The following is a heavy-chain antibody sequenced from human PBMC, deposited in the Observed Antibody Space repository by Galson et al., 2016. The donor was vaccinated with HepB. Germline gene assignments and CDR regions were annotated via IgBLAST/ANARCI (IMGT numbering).Heavy chain of an antibody. V-gene: IGHV3-23*01. CDR1: GFTFNNYG. CDR3: VQGSTAPAV. J-gene: IGHJ6*04. D-gene: IGHD1-26*01. CDR2: ISRSGDST. Sequence: SLRLSCAASGFTFNNYGMTWVRQAPGTGLEVVSSISRSGDSTDYADSVKGRFTISRDNSKNTLSLQMNNLRAEDTAVYYCVQGSTAPAVWGKGTTVTVSS.